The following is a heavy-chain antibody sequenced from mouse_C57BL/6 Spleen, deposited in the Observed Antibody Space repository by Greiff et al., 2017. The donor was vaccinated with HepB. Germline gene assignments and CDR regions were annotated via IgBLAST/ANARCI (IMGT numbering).Heavy chain of an antibody. CDR3: ARGDFDY. CDR2: IYPGDGDT. J-gene: IGHJ2*01. Sequence: QVQLKESGPELVKPGASVKISCKASGYAFSSSWMNWVKQRPGKGLEWIGRIYPGDGDTNYNGKFKGKATLTADKSSRTAYMQLSSLTSEDSAVYFCARGDFDYWGQGTTLTVSS. CDR1: GYAFSSSW. V-gene: IGHV1-82*01.